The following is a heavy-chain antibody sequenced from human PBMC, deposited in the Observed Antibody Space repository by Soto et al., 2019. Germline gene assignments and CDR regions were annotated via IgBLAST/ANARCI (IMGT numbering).Heavy chain of an antibody. J-gene: IGHJ4*02. CDR2: IYHSGNT. D-gene: IGHD6-13*01. CDR1: GDSISSGGYS. CDR3: ARGGGVSTWYVSHFDY. V-gene: IGHV4-30-2*01. Sequence: QLQLQESGSGLVKPSQTLSLTCAVSGDSISSGGYSWSWIRQPPGKGLEWIGYIYHSGNTYYKPSLKSRVTISVDRSKNQFSLKLKFVTAADTAVYYCARGGGVSTWYVSHFDYWGQGTLVTVSS.